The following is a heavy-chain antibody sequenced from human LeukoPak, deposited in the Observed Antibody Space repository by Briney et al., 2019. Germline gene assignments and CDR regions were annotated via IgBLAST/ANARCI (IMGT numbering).Heavy chain of an antibody. J-gene: IGHJ5*02. CDR2: IYTSGST. CDR1: GGSISSGSYY. V-gene: IGHV4-61*02. D-gene: IGHD2-15*01. CDR3: ARIAMVAATQWFDP. Sequence: SETLSLTCTVSGGSISSGSYYWSWIRQPAGKGLEWIGRIYTSGSTNYNPSLKSRVTISVDTSKNQFSLKLSSVTAADTAVYYCARIAMVAATQWFDPWGQGTLVTVSS.